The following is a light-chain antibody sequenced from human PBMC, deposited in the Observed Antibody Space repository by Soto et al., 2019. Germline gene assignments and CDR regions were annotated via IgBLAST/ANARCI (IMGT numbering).Light chain of an antibody. CDR3: QHYGGSLWT. V-gene: IGKV3-20*01. CDR2: GAS. CDR1: QSVTSTY. Sequence: IVLNQSPATPSLTPGQRATLSCRACQSVTSTYVGWYQQKPGQAPRLLIDGASSRATGLPDRFSGSGSRTDFTLTISRLEPEDFAVYYCQHYGGSLWTFGQGTKVDI. J-gene: IGKJ1*01.